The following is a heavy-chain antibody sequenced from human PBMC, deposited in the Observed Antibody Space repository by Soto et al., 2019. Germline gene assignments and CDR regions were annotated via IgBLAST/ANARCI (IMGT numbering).Heavy chain of an antibody. CDR3: ARVIAAAGGRRYFDL. Sequence: GGSLRLSCAASGFTFSDYYVSWIRRAPGKGLEWVSYINSSSTYTNYADSVKGRFTISRDNAKNSLYLQMNSLRAEDTAVYYCARVIAAAGGRRYFDLWGRGTLVTVPQ. J-gene: IGHJ2*01. D-gene: IGHD6-13*01. CDR2: INSSSTYT. V-gene: IGHV3-11*05. CDR1: GFTFSDYY.